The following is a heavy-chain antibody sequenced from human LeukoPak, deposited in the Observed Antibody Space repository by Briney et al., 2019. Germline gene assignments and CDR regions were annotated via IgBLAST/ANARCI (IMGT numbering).Heavy chain of an antibody. CDR3: AGRVYGDYSGDY. Sequence: GASVKVSCKASGYTFTSYDINWVRQATGQGLEWMGWMNPNSGNTGYAQKFQGRVTMTRNTSISTAYMELSSLRSEDTAVYYCAGRVYGDYSGDYWGQGTLVTVSS. D-gene: IGHD4-17*01. CDR2: MNPNSGNT. CDR1: GYTFTSYD. J-gene: IGHJ4*02. V-gene: IGHV1-8*01.